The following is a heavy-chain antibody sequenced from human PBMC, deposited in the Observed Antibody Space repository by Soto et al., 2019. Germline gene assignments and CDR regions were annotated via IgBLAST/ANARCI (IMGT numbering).Heavy chain of an antibody. J-gene: IGHJ5*02. V-gene: IGHV1-69*13. D-gene: IGHD3-9*01. CDR3: ARAPEYDILTGYSNNWFDP. Sequence: AASVKVSCKASGGTFSSYAISWVRQAPGQGLEWMGGIIPIFGTANYAQKFQGRVTITADESTSTAYMELSSLRSEDTAVYYCARAPEYDILTGYSNNWFDPWGQGTLVTVSS. CDR2: IIPIFGTA. CDR1: GGTFSSYA.